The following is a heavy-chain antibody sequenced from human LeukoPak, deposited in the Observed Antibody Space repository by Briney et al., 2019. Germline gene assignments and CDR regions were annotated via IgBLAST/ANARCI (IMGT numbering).Heavy chain of an antibody. Sequence: PSETLSLTCTVSGGSISSYYWSWIRQPPGKGLEWIGYIYYSGSTNYNPSLKSRVTISVDTSKNQFSLKLSSVTAADTAVYYCARDSHTTGSRYYFDYWGQGTLVTVS. CDR2: IYYSGST. V-gene: IGHV4-59*01. J-gene: IGHJ4*02. CDR3: ARDSHTTGSRYYFDY. D-gene: IGHD2-15*01. CDR1: GGSISSYY.